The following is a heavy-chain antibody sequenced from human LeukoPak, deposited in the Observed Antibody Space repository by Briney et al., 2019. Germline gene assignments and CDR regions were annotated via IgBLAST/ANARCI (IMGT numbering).Heavy chain of an antibody. Sequence: PSETLSLTCTVSGGSISSGDYYWSWIRQPPGKGLEWIGYIYYSGSTYYNPSLKSRVTISVDTSTNQFSLKLSSVTAADTAVYYCARDARQSPPFSFDYWGQGTLVTVSS. CDR2: IYYSGST. J-gene: IGHJ4*02. CDR3: ARDARQSPPFSFDY. CDR1: GGSISSGDYY. V-gene: IGHV4-30-4*01.